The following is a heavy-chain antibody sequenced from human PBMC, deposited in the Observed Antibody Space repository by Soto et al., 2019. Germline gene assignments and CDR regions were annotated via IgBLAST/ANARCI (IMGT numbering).Heavy chain of an antibody. D-gene: IGHD2-15*01. CDR2: INHSGST. J-gene: IGHJ6*02. V-gene: IGHV4-34*01. CDR1: GGSFSGYY. CDR3: ARRVVVRYYYYYYGMDV. Sequence: SETLSLTCAVYGGSFSGYYWSWIRQPPGKGLEWIGEINHSGSTNYNPSLKSRVTISVDTSKNQFSLKLSSVTAADTAVYYCARRVVVRYYYYYYGMDVWGQGTTVTVSS.